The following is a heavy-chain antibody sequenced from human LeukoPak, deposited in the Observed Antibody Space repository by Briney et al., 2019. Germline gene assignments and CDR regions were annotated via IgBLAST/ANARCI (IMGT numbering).Heavy chain of an antibody. CDR2: INHSGST. CDR3: ARAPPVDY. J-gene: IGHJ4*02. V-gene: IGHV4-39*07. Sequence: SETLSLTCTVSGGSISSSSYYWGWIRQPPGKGLEWIGEINHSGSTNYNPSLKSRVTISVDTSKNQFSLRLSSVTAADTAVYYCARAPPVDYWGQGTLVTVSS. CDR1: GGSISSSSYY.